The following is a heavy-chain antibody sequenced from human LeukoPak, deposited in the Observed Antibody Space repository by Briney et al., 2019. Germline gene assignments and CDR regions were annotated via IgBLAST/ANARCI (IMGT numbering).Heavy chain of an antibody. V-gene: IGHV3-72*01. J-gene: IGHJ4*02. CDR3: ARDSSGQGDY. CDR1: GFTFSDHY. CDR2: SKNKANNYIT. Sequence: GGSLRLSCAASGFTFSDHYIDWVRQAPGEGLEWVGRSKNKANNYITQYAAFVQGRFTISRDNSKNSLYLQINSLKTEDTAVYYCARDSSGQGDYWGQGTLVTVSS. D-gene: IGHD3-22*01.